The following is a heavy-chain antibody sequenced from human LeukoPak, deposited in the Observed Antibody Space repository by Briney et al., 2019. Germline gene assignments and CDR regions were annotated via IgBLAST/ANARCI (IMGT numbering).Heavy chain of an antibody. CDR3: ARDGTAAGLYFDL. CDR2: IRQDGSEK. CDR1: GFTFSSYA. V-gene: IGHV3-7*01. D-gene: IGHD6-13*01. J-gene: IGHJ4*01. Sequence: GGSLRLSCAASGFTFSSYAMSWVRQAPGKGPEWVASIRQDGSEKTYVDSVKGRFTISRDNTKNSLSLQLNGLRAEDTAVYYCARDGTAAGLYFDLWGQGTLVTVSS.